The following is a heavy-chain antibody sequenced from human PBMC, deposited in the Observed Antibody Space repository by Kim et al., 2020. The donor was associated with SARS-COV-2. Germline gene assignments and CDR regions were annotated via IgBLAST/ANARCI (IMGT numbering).Heavy chain of an antibody. V-gene: IGHV5-51*01. J-gene: IGHJ5*02. D-gene: IGHD3-22*01. CDR1: GYSFTSYW. Sequence: GESLKISCKGSGYSFTSYWIGWVRQMPGKGLEWMGIIYPGDSDTRYSPSFQGQVTISADKSISTAYLQWSSLKASDTAMYYCARARRYYDSSSYSYPAINWFDPWGQGTLVTVSS. CDR3: ARARRYYDSSSYSYPAINWFDP. CDR2: IYPGDSDT.